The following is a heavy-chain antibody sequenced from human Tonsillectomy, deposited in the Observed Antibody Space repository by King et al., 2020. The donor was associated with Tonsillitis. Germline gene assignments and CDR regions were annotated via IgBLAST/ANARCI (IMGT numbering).Heavy chain of an antibody. Sequence: VQLVESGGGLVQPGGSLRLSCSASGFTFSSYAIHWVRQAPGKGLEYLSAISSDGGSTYYADSVKGRFTISRDNSKNTLYLQMSSLRAEDTAVYYCVKNRFVGTAIFDAFDIWGQGTMVTVSS. CDR3: VKNRFVGTAIFDAFDI. CDR2: ISSDGGST. CDR1: GFTFSSYA. D-gene: IGHD5-18*01. V-gene: IGHV3-64D*06. J-gene: IGHJ3*02.